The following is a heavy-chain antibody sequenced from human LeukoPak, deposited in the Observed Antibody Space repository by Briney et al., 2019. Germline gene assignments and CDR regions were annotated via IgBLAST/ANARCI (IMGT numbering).Heavy chain of an antibody. CDR1: GYKFTDYH. Sequence: GASVKVSCKASGYKFTDYHLHWVRQAPGQGLENMGWINPHSGYTVYAQKFQGRITMTRDTSMNTASMELNSLRSDDTAVYYCARRTVIGSYYFDFWGQGTPVTVSS. CDR2: INPHSGYT. V-gene: IGHV1-2*02. CDR3: ARRTVIGSYYFDF. D-gene: IGHD4-11*01. J-gene: IGHJ4*02.